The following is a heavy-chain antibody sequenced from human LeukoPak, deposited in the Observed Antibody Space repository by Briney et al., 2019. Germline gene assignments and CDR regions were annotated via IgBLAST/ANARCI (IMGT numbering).Heavy chain of an antibody. CDR2: IYHSGNS. CDR3: AKGRHCTSASCDLFDP. Sequence: PSETLSLTCSVSGDSISSGYYWGWIRPPPGKGLEWIGSIYHSGNSYYNPSLERRLTISVDKSTNRFSLSLTSLSAADTAVYYCAKGRHCTSASCDLFDPWGQGTLVIVSS. J-gene: IGHJ5*02. D-gene: IGHD2-2*01. CDR1: GDSISSGYY. V-gene: IGHV4-38-2*02.